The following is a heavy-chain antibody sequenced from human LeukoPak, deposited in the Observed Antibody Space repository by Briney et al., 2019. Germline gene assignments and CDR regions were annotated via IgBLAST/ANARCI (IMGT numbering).Heavy chain of an antibody. D-gene: IGHD2/OR15-2a*01. V-gene: IGHV3-43*02. CDR2: IHADGGRT. J-gene: IGHJ6*02. Sequence: PGGSLRLSCAASGFAFADYAMHWVRQIPGKGREGVAHIHADGGRTFYADSVKGRFTVSRDNGKNSLFLQMDSLPSADAALYYCSTWSFYHGLDVWGQGATVIVSS. CDR1: GFAFADYA. CDR3: STWSFYHGLDV.